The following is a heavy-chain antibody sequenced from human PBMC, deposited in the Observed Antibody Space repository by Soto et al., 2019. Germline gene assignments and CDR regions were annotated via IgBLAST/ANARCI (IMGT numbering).Heavy chain of an antibody. CDR1: GYTFTDYY. V-gene: IGHV1-69-2*01. J-gene: IGHJ6*02. CDR2: IDPEDDET. CDR3: AKRFDHDYYYYGMDV. Sequence: ASVKVSCKVSGYTFTDYYVYWVQQAPGKGLEWMGLIDPEDDETIYAEKFQGRVTITADTSTDTAYMELNSLRSEDTAVYYCAKRFDHDYYYYGMDVWGQGTKVTVSS. D-gene: IGHD3-3*01.